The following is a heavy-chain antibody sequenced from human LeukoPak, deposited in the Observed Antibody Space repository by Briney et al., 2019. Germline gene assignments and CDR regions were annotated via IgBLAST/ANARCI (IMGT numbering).Heavy chain of an antibody. J-gene: IGHJ4*02. Sequence: SETLSLTCTVSGGSISSYYWSWIRQPPGKGLEWIGYIHYSGSTNYNPSHKSRATISVDTSKNHFSLKLRSVTAADTAVYYCARTRYSGGWFFDYWGQGTQVTVSS. CDR1: GGSISSYY. CDR3: ARTRYSGGWFFDY. V-gene: IGHV4-59*01. CDR2: IHYSGST. D-gene: IGHD6-19*01.